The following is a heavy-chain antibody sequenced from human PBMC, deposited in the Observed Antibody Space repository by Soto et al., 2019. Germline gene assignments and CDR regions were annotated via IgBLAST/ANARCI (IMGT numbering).Heavy chain of an antibody. CDR2: IYDGENT. D-gene: IGHD7-27*01. J-gene: IGHJ4*02. CDR1: GDSISTVNYW. CDR3: ARGPSGDKIDS. Sequence: QVQLQESGPGLVKPSQTLSLTCTVSGDSISTVNYWWSWIRQSPDMGLEWIGHIYDGENTHKNPSLESRVTLSVDTSKNQLSLTLSSVSAADTAVYYCARGPSGDKIDSWGQGTLVTVSS. V-gene: IGHV4-30-4*01.